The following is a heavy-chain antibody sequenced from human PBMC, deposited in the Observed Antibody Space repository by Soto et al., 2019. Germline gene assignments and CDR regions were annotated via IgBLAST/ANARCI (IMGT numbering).Heavy chain of an antibody. CDR2: IIPIFGTA. D-gene: IGHD2-2*01. Sequence: ASVKVSCKASGGTFSSYAISWVRQAPGQGLEWMGGIIPIFGTANYAQKFQGRVRITAEESTGTAYMELSSLRSEDTAVYYCARAHRSVRCSSTSCYADYYYYGMDVWGQGTTVTVSS. J-gene: IGHJ6*02. CDR3: ARAHRSVRCSSTSCYADYYYYGMDV. V-gene: IGHV1-69*13. CDR1: GGTFSSYA.